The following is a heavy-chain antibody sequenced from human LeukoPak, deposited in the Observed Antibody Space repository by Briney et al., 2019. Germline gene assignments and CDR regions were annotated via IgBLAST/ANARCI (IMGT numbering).Heavy chain of an antibody. D-gene: IGHD3-22*01. CDR2: IYYSGST. Sequence: KPSETLSLTCTVSGGSISSYYWSWIRQPPGKGLEWIGYIYYSGSTNYNPSLKSRVTISVDTSKNQFSLKLSSVTAADTAVYYCARSPDGYDSSGYPYYFDYWGQGTLVTVSS. V-gene: IGHV4-59*01. CDR3: ARSPDGYDSSGYPYYFDY. J-gene: IGHJ4*02. CDR1: GGSISSYY.